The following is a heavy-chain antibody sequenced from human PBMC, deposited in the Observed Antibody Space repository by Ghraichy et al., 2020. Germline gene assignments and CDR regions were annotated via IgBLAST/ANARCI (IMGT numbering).Heavy chain of an antibody. Sequence: GGSLRLSCAASGFTVSSNYMSWVRQAPGKGLEWVSVIYSGGSTYYADSVKGRFTISRDNSKNTLYLQMNSLRAEDTAVYYCARDSGYSYGWGHDAFDIWGQGTMVTVSS. J-gene: IGHJ3*02. D-gene: IGHD5-18*01. CDR3: ARDSGYSYGWGHDAFDI. V-gene: IGHV3-53*01. CDR2: IYSGGST. CDR1: GFTVSSNY.